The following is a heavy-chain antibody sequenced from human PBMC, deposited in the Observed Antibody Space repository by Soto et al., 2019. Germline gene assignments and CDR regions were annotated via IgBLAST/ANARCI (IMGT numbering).Heavy chain of an antibody. Sequence: PSETLSLTCTVSGGSISGYYWSWIRQSPEKGLEYIGYISYSGSTNYNPSLKSRVTTSLDTSKNQFSLKLSSVTAADTAIYYCASLNFDILNGYYAFYLCGQGTMVTVSS. CDR3: ASLNFDILNGYYAFYL. CDR1: GGSISGYY. V-gene: IGHV4-59*08. CDR2: ISYSGST. J-gene: IGHJ3*01. D-gene: IGHD3-9*01.